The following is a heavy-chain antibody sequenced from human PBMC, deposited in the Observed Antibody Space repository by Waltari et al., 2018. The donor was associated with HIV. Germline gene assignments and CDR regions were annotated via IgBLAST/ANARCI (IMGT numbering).Heavy chain of an antibody. CDR2: IYHSGGT. V-gene: IGHV4-4*02. Sequence: QVQLQESGPGLVKPSGTLSLTCAVSGESVSGSHWWKWARQPPGKGLEWIGEIYHSGGTNYNPSLKSRVTISVDKSKNQFSLNMSSMTAADTAVYYCARGGGIVVKMYADDAFDIWGQGTMVTVSS. CDR3: ARGGGIVVKMYADDAFDI. CDR1: GESVSGSHW. D-gene: IGHD2-2*01. J-gene: IGHJ3*02.